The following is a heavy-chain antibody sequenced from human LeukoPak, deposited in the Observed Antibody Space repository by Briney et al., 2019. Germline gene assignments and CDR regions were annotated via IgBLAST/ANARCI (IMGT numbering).Heavy chain of an antibody. CDR2: TYWNNDK. V-gene: IGHV2-5*01. D-gene: IGHD3-10*01. CDR3: AHKGRGSGSYTM. J-gene: IGHJ4*02. Sequence: FSLSTTGGGVGWIRQPPGKALEWLAVTYWNNDKSYSPSLKGRLTITKDTSKNQVVLIMTNMDPVDTATYYCAHKGRGSGSYTMWGQGTLVTVSS. CDR1: FSLSTTGGG.